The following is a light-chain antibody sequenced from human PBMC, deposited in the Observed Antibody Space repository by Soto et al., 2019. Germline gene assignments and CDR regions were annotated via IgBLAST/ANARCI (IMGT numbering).Light chain of an antibody. J-gene: IGKJ1*01. Sequence: IQLTQSPSSLSASVVDRVTITCRASQGIRNHLGWYQQKPGQAPKLLIYGASTLQSGVPSRFSGGGSGTDFTLTISNLQPADSASYYCQQLNSYPWTFGQATKVDIK. CDR2: GAS. V-gene: IGKV1-17*02. CDR3: QQLNSYPWT. CDR1: QGIRNH.